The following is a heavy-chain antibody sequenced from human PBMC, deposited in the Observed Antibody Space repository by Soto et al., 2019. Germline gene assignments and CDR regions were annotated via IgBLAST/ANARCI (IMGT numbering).Heavy chain of an antibody. CDR3: ARDGRITVIRGPLPFDS. D-gene: IGHD3-10*01. CDR1: GCTFSNYA. V-gene: IGHV1-18*01. Sequence: GASVKVSCKASGCTFSNYAISWVRQAPGQGLEWMGWISVYNGNTKSAEKFQGRVTMTTDTSTSTAYMELRSLSSDDTALYYCARDGRITVIRGPLPFDSWG. CDR2: ISVYNGNT. J-gene: IGHJ5*01.